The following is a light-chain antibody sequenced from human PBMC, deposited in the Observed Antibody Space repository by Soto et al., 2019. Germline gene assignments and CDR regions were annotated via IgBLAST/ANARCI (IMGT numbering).Light chain of an antibody. V-gene: IGLV2-11*01. J-gene: IGLJ1*01. CDR2: DVA. CDR3: CAYVCRYSFV. Sequence: YVLTQPRSVTGSLGQAVTISYTGTSSDVGSYDYVSWYQQHPGMAPKLMIYDVAKRPSGVSDRFSGSKSGNTASLTISGLQAEDDAEYYCCAYVCRYSFVFGTGTKVTVL. CDR1: SSDVGSYDY.